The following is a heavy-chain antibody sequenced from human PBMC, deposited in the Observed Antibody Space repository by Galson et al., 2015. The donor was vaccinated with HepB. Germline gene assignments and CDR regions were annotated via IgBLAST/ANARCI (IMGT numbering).Heavy chain of an antibody. CDR1: GGSISSSSYY. J-gene: IGHJ4*02. V-gene: IGHV4-39*01. D-gene: IGHD4-17*01. Sequence: ETLSLTCTVSGGSISSSSYYWGWIRQPPGKGLEWIGSIYYSGSTYYNPSLKSRVTISVDTSKNQFSLKLSSVTAADTAVYYCARQIPHDYGDYVGYWGQGTLVTVSS. CDR2: IYYSGST. CDR3: ARQIPHDYGDYVGY.